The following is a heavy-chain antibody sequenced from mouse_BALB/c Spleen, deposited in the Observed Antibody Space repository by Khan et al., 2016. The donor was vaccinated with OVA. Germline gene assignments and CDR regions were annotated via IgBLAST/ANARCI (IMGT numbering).Heavy chain of an antibody. Sequence: QVQLKESGPGLVAPSQSLSITCTVSGFFLSRYNLHWVRQPPGKGLEWLGMFWCGGGTVYNLTLKFRLSISKDNSKSQVFLKMNSLQTDDKAMYYCARAYYRYDGYYAMDYWGQGTSVTVSS. CDR1: GFFLSRYN. J-gene: IGHJ4*01. CDR2: FWCGGGT. D-gene: IGHD2-14*01. V-gene: IGHV2-6-4*01. CDR3: ARAYYRYDGYYAMDY.